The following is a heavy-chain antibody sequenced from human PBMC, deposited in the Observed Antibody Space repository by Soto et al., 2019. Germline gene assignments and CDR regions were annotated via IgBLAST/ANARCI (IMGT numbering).Heavy chain of an antibody. CDR3: ARIGGYCTNGVCYPHAYYYYYGMDV. J-gene: IGHJ6*02. D-gene: IGHD2-8*01. CDR1: GCSFSSYA. Sequence: SVKVSCKTSGCSFSSYAISWVRQAPGQGLEWMGGMIPIFGTANYAQKFQGRLTITADESTSTAYMELTSLRSEDTAVYYCARIGGYCTNGVCYPHAYYYYYGMDVWGQGTTVTVSS. V-gene: IGHV1-69*13. CDR2: MIPIFGTA.